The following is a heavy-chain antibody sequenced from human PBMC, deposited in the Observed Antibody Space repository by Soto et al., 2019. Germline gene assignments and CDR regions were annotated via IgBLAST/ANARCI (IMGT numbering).Heavy chain of an antibody. CDR1: GFTFSSYW. V-gene: IGHV3-74*01. D-gene: IGHD4-17*01. CDR3: AKSLFYGDYNWLDP. Sequence: PGGSLRLSCAAPGFTFSSYWMHWVRQAPGKGLVWVSHINIDGSSTNSADSVRGRFTISRDNAKNTLYLQMNSLRAEDTAVYYCAKSLFYGDYNWLDPWGQGTLVTVSS. J-gene: IGHJ5*02. CDR2: INIDGSST.